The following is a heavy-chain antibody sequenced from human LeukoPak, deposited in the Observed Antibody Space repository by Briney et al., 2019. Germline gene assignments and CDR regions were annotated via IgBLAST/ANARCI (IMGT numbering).Heavy chain of an antibody. CDR2: INAGNGNT. D-gene: IGHD3-16*02. V-gene: IGHV1-3*01. CDR1: GYTFTSYA. Sequence: ASVKVSCKASGYTFTSYAMHWVRQAPGQRLEWMGWINAGNGNTKYSQKFQGRVTITRDTSASTAYMELSSLRSEDTAAYYCARSETDDYVWGSYRMMTFDYWGQGTLATVSS. J-gene: IGHJ4*02. CDR3: ARSETDDYVWGSYRMMTFDY.